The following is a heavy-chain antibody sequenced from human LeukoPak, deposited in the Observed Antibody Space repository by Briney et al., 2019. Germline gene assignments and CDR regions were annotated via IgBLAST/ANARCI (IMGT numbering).Heavy chain of an antibody. Sequence: SETLSLTCAVYGGSFSGYYWSWIRQPPGKGLEWIGEINHSGSTNYNPSLKSRVTISVDTSKNQFSLKLSSVTAADTAVYYCARFYYGSGRRGYFDYWGQGTLVTVSS. V-gene: IGHV4-34*01. D-gene: IGHD3-10*01. J-gene: IGHJ4*02. CDR1: GGSFSGYY. CDR2: INHSGST. CDR3: ARFYYGSGRRGYFDY.